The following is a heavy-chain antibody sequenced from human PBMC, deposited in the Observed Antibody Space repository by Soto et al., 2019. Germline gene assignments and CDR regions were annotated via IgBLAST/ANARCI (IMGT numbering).Heavy chain of an antibody. CDR1: GFILNSYG. J-gene: IGHJ4*02. Sequence: EVQLLESGGGLVQPGGSLRLSCEASGFILNSYGMSWVRQAPGKGLEWVSTLTSGGGTHYADSVKGRLTISRENSKNTLYLQMNSLRAADTAVYYCAKDGDVDSGYSAHWGEGTLVTGSS. D-gene: IGHD5-12*01. CDR3: AKDGDVDSGYSAH. V-gene: IGHV3-23*01. CDR2: LTSGGGT.